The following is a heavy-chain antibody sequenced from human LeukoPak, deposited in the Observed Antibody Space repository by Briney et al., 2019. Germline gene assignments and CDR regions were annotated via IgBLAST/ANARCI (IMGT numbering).Heavy chain of an antibody. Sequence: SETLSLTCAVSGGSISSGGYSWSRIRRPPGKGLEWIGYIYHSGSTYYNPSLKSRVTISVDRSKNQFSLKLSSVTAADTAVYYCARRGRVGFDYWGQGTLVTVSS. J-gene: IGHJ4*02. CDR1: GGSISSGGYS. CDR3: ARRGRVGFDY. CDR2: IYHSGST. V-gene: IGHV4-30-2*01.